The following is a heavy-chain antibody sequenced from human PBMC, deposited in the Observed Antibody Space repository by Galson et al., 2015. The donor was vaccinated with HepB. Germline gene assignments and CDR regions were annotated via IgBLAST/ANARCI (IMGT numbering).Heavy chain of an antibody. Sequence: SVKVSCKASGGTFSSYAISWVRQAPGQGLEWMGGIIPIFGTANYAQKFQGRVTITADESTSTAYMELSSLRSEDTAVYYCAGAYCGGDCSIGNWFDPWGQGTLVTVSS. CDR2: IIPIFGTA. CDR3: AGAYCGGDCSIGNWFDP. J-gene: IGHJ5*02. CDR1: GGTFSSYA. D-gene: IGHD2-21*02. V-gene: IGHV1-69*13.